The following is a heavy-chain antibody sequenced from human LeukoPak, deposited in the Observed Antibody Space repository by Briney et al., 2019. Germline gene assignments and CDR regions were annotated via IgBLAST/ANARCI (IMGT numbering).Heavy chain of an antibody. D-gene: IGHD2-15*01. CDR2: ISGSGGST. V-gene: IGHV3-23*01. CDR1: GFTFSTYA. J-gene: IGHJ3*02. CDR3: AKDGGSHDAFDI. Sequence: PGRSLRLSCAASGFTFSTYAMSWVRQAPGKGLELVSAISGSGGSTYYADSVNGRFTISRDNSKNTLYLQMNSLRAEDTAVYYCAKDGGSHDAFDIWSQGTMVTVSS.